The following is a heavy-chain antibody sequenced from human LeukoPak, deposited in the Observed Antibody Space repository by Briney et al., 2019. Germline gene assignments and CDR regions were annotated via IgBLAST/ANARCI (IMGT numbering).Heavy chain of an antibody. CDR2: IHTSGST. CDR1: GGSINSGSYF. D-gene: IGHD6-19*01. CDR3: ARGSGWYYY. Sequence: SETLSLTCTVSGGSINSGSYFWSWIRQPAGKGLEWIGRIHTSGSTNYNPSLKSRVTISVDTSKNQFSLKLSSVTAADTAVYYCARGSGWYYYWGQGTLVTVSS. V-gene: IGHV4-61*02. J-gene: IGHJ4*02.